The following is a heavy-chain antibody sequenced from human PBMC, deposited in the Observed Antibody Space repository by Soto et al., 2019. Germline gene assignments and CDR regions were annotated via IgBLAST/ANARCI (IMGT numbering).Heavy chain of an antibody. CDR2: ISGSGGST. D-gene: IGHD6-6*01. CDR3: AKDSSRGGSSAFYFDY. V-gene: IGHV3-23*01. CDR1: GFTFSNYA. J-gene: IGHJ4*02. Sequence: EVQLLESGGGLVQPGGSLRLSCAASGFTFSNYAMSWVRQAPGKGLEWVSGISGSGGSTYYADSVKGWFTISRENSRNTLYLQMNSLRAYDTDVYHCAKDSSRGGSSAFYFDYWGQGILVTVSS.